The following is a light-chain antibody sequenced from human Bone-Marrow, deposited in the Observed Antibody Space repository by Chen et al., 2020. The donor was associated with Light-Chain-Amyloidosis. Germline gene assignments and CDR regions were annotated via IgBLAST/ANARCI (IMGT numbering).Light chain of an antibody. Sequence: EIVLTQSPATLSLSPGERATLSCRASQTITSYLAWYQHKPGQPPRLLMYDASNRATGIPARFSGSGSGTDFTLTISSLEPEDFAIYYCQQRRSWPCSFGQETKLEI. CDR2: DAS. CDR1: QTITSY. J-gene: IGKJ2*04. V-gene: IGKV3-11*01. CDR3: QQRRSWPCS.